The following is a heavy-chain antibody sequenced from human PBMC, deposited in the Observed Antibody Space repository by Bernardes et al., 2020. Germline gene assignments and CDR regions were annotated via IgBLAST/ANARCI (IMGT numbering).Heavy chain of an antibody. J-gene: IGHJ6*02. CDR1: GFTFSDYY. V-gene: IGHV3-11*01. CDR2: ISSSGSTI. D-gene: IGHD3-10*01. Sequence: GGSLRLSCAASGFTFSDYYMSWIRQAPGKGLEWVSYISSSGSTIYYADSVKGRFTISRDNAKNSLYLQMNSLRAEDTAVYYCARVEIITMVQGAPHPYYYYGMDVWGQGTTVTVSS. CDR3: ARVEIITMVQGAPHPYYYYGMDV.